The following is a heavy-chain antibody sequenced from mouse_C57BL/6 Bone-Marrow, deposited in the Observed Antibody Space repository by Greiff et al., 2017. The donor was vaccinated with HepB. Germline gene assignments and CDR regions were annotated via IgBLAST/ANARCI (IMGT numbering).Heavy chain of an antibody. CDR2: IYPGDGDT. CDR3: ARPQLTGTWFAY. Sequence: QVQLKQSGPELVKPGASVKISCKASGYAFSSSWMNWVKQRPGKGLEWIGRIYPGDGDTNYNGKFKGKATLTADKSSSTAYMQLSSLTSEDSAVYFCARPQLTGTWFAYWGQGTLVTVSA. V-gene: IGHV1-82*01. J-gene: IGHJ3*01. CDR1: GYAFSSSW. D-gene: IGHD4-1*01.